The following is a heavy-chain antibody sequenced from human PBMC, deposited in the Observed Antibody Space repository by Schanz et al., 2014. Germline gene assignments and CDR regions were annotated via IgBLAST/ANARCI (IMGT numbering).Heavy chain of an antibody. V-gene: IGHV4-31*03. Sequence: QVQLQESGPGLVKPSQTLSLTCTVSGGSVSSGGDYWSWIRQHPGKGLEWIGFISYSGSTYYNPSLKRRVTKSVDTSKNQFSLKLSSVTAADTAVYYCAKDPSHGDYDYYFDYWGQGTLVTVSS. CDR2: ISYSGST. D-gene: IGHD3-22*01. CDR3: AKDPSHGDYDYYFDY. CDR1: GGSVSSGGDY. J-gene: IGHJ4*02.